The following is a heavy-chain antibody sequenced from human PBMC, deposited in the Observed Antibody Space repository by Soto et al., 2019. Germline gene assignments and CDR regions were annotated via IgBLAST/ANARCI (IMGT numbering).Heavy chain of an antibody. D-gene: IGHD5-12*01. CDR3: AKGDSGYAYYYYGMDV. V-gene: IGHV3-30*18. CDR2: ISNDGLNT. CDR1: GLLFSTYA. Sequence: PGGSLRLSCGDSGLLFSTYAMHWVRQAPGKGLEWVASISNDGLNTHYAESVKGRFTISRDNSKDTLYLQMNSLRVEDTAVYFCAKGDSGYAYYYYGMDVWGQGTTVTVSS. J-gene: IGHJ6*02.